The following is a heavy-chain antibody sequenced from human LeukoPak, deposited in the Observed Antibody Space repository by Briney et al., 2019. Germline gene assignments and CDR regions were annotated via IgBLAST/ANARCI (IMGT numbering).Heavy chain of an antibody. Sequence: GGSLRLSCAASGFTFSSYWMSWVRQAPGKGLEWVANIKQDGSEKYYVDSVKGRFTISRDNAKNSLYLQMNSLRAEDTAVYCCARDRGNSGSYKIVKYFQHWGQGTLVTVSS. CDR3: ARDRGNSGSYKIVKYFQH. CDR1: GFTFSSYW. D-gene: IGHD1-26*01. CDR2: IKQDGSEK. V-gene: IGHV3-7*03. J-gene: IGHJ1*01.